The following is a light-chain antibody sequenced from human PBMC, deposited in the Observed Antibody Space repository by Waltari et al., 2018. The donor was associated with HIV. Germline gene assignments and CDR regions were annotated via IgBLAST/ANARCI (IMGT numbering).Light chain of an antibody. J-gene: IGLJ2*01. CDR3: SSYTSSSTLV. CDR2: EVS. CDR1: SSDVGGYNY. V-gene: IGLV2-14*01. Sequence: QSALTQPASVSGSPGQSITISCTGTSSDVGGYNYVSWYQQHPGKAPNLKIYEVSNRPSGVSNRFSGSKSGNTASLTISGLQAEDEADYYCSSYTSSSTLVFGGGTELTVL.